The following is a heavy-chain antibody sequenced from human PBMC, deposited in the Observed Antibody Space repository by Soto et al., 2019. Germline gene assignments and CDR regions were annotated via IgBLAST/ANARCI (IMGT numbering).Heavy chain of an antibody. V-gene: IGHV4-38-2*02. CDR1: GDTISNTYY. Sequence: SETLSLTCSASGDTISNTYYWGWIRQPPGKGLEWIGTIYESGSTYYNPSLHRRVIMSVDTSKNQFSLKLTSVTAADTAVYFCARVKAEFVVVPRLFYRINWFDPWGPGIQVTVSS. D-gene: IGHD2-2*01. CDR3: ARVKAEFVVVPRLFYRINWFDP. J-gene: IGHJ5*02. CDR2: IYESGST.